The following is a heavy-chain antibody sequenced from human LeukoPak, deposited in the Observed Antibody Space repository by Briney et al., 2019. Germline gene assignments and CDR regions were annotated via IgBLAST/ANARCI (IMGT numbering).Heavy chain of an antibody. CDR3: ASGSSGYDP. Sequence: SETLSHTCTVSGGSISNYYWSWIRQPAGKGLEWIGRIYSSGTTIYNPSLKSRVTMSVDTSKNQFSLKLSSVTAADTAVYFCASGSSGYDPWGQGTLVTVSS. V-gene: IGHV4-4*07. D-gene: IGHD5-12*01. CDR1: GGSISNYY. J-gene: IGHJ5*02. CDR2: IYSSGTT.